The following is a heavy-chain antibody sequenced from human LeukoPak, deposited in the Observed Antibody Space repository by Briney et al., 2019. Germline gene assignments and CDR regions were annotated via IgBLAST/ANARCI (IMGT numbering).Heavy chain of an antibody. CDR2: MNPNSGNT. CDR1: GYTFTSYD. J-gene: IGHJ4*02. CDR3: ARGRHRAARYYFDC. D-gene: IGHD6-6*01. Sequence: AAVKVSCKASGYTFTSYDINWVRQATGQGLEWMGWMNPNSGNTGYAQKFQGRVTITRNTSISTAYMELSSLRSEDTAVYYCARGRHRAARYYFDCWGQGTMVTVSS. V-gene: IGHV1-8*03.